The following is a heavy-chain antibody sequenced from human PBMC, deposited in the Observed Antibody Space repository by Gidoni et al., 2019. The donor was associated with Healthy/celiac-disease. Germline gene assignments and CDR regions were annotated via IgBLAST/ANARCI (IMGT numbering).Heavy chain of an antibody. J-gene: IGHJ4*02. CDR3: AKDYSLDCSGGSCYSYYFDY. D-gene: IGHD2-15*01. CDR1: GFPFSGHA. V-gene: IGHV3-23*01. Sequence: EVQLLESGGGLVQPGGSLGLSCAASGFPFSGHAMSGVRQAPGEGLEWVSAISGSGGSTYYADSVKGRFTISRDNSKNTLYLQMNSLRAEDTAVYYCAKDYSLDCSGGSCYSYYFDYWGQGTLVTVSS. CDR2: ISGSGGST.